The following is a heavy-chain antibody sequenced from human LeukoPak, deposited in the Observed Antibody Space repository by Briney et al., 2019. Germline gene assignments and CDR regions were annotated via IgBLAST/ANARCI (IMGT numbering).Heavy chain of an antibody. Sequence: ASVKVSCKASGYTFSSYGISWVRQAPGQGLEWMGWINTYNSDTEYAHNLQGRVTMTTDISTRTAYMELRSLRSDDTAVYYCARVPLPVGTLDPWGQGTLVTVSS. J-gene: IGHJ5*02. CDR3: ARVPLPVGTLDP. CDR2: INTYNSDT. CDR1: GYTFSSYG. D-gene: IGHD7-27*01. V-gene: IGHV1-18*01.